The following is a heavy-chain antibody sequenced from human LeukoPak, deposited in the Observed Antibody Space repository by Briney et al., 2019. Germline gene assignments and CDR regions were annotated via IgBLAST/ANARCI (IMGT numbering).Heavy chain of an antibody. V-gene: IGHV3-73*01. J-gene: IGHJ3*02. CDR3: TRPIHSSAFDI. CDR2: IRSKANSYAT. CDR1: GFTFSGSA. Sequence: PGGSLRLFCAASGFTFSGSAMHWVRQASGKGLEWVGRIRSKANSYATAYAASVKGRFTISRDDSKNTAYLQMNSLKTEDTAVYYCTRPIHSSAFDIWGQGTMVTVSS. D-gene: IGHD2-15*01.